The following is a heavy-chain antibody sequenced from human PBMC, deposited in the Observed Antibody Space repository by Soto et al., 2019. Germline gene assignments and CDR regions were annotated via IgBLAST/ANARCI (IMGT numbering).Heavy chain of an antibody. D-gene: IGHD4-17*01. J-gene: IGHJ4*02. V-gene: IGHV1-3*01. Sequence: ASVKVSCKASGYTFSRYAMHWVRQAPGQRLEWMGWINAGHGNTKYSQKFQGRVTITRDTSATTVYMALSSLRSEDTAVYYCAVQRSDYHKYFDYWGQGTLVTVS. CDR1: GYTFSRYA. CDR2: INAGHGNT. CDR3: AVQRSDYHKYFDY.